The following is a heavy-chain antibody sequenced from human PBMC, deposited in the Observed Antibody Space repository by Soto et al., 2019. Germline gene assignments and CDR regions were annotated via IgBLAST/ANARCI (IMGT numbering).Heavy chain of an antibody. Sequence: GGSLRLSCAASGFDASVNYMAWVRQAPGKGLEWVSTINAGGNTFYADSVKGRFTISRDDSTNTLSLQMNSLRVEDTAMFYCVREKYYYGMDVWGKGTAVTVSS. J-gene: IGHJ6*04. CDR2: INAGGNT. CDR1: GFDASVNY. CDR3: VREKYYYGMDV. V-gene: IGHV3-66*01.